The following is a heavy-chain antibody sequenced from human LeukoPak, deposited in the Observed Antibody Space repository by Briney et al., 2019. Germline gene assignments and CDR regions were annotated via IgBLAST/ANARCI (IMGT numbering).Heavy chain of an antibody. Sequence: ASVKVSCKVSGYTLTELSMHWVRQAPGKGLEWMGGFDPEDGEKIYTQKFQGRVTMTGDTSTDTAYMELSSLRSEDTAVYYCAILLEDYAILPGSAKDLWGQGTLVTVSS. CDR3: AILLEDYAILPGSAKDL. V-gene: IGHV1-24*01. J-gene: IGHJ5*02. D-gene: IGHD3-9*01. CDR1: GYTLTELS. CDR2: FDPEDGEK.